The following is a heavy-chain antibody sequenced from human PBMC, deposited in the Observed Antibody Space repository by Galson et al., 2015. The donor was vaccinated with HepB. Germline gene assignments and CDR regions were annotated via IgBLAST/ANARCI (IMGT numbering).Heavy chain of an antibody. CDR2: IIPIFGTA. V-gene: IGHV1-69*13. D-gene: IGHD4-11*01. J-gene: IGHJ5*02. Sequence: SVKVSCKASGGTFSSYAISWVRQAPGQGLEWMGGIIPIFGTANYAQKFQGRVTITADESTSTAYMELSSLRSEDTAVYYCARDLKRYSNYDWFDPWGQGTLVTVSS. CDR3: ARDLKRYSNYDWFDP. CDR1: GGTFSSYA.